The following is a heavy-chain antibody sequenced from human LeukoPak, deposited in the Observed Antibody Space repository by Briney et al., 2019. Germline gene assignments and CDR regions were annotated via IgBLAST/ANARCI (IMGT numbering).Heavy chain of an antibody. D-gene: IGHD3-3*01. V-gene: IGHV1-8*02. Sequence: ASVKVSCKASGGTFISYAINWVRQATGQGLEWMGWMNPNSGNTGFAQKFQGRVTMTRNTSITTAYMELSSLRSEDTAVYYCVRREYYDFWSGYTNWFDSWGQGTLVTVSS. J-gene: IGHJ5*01. CDR2: MNPNSGNT. CDR3: VRREYYDFWSGYTNWFDS. CDR1: GGTFISYA.